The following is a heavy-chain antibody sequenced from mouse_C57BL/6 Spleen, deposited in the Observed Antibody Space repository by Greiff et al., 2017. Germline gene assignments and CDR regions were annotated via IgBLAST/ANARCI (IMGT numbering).Heavy chain of an antibody. V-gene: IGHV1-52*01. CDR2: IDPSDSET. CDR1: GYTFTSYW. D-gene: IGHD3-2*02. Sequence: QVQLQQPGAELVRPGSSVKLSCKASGYTFTSYWMHWVTQRPIQGLEWIGNIDPSDSETHYNQKFKDKATLTVDKSSSTAYMQLSSLTSEDSAVYYGARAGAAQAPFAYWGQGTLVTVSA. CDR3: ARAGAAQAPFAY. J-gene: IGHJ3*01.